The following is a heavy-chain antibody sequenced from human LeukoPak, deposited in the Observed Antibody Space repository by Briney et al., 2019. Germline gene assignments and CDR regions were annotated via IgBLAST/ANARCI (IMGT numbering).Heavy chain of an antibody. Sequence: SQTLSLTCVVSGDSISSGTYSWSWIRQPPGKGLEWIGYIFHTGSTFYNPSLKSRVTISVDTSRNQFSLRLNSVTAADTVVYYCARELWFANAPGSWLDPWGQGTLVTVSS. D-gene: IGHD3-10*01. CDR3: ARELWFANAPGSWLDP. V-gene: IGHV4-30-2*01. J-gene: IGHJ5*02. CDR2: IFHTGST. CDR1: GDSISSGTYS.